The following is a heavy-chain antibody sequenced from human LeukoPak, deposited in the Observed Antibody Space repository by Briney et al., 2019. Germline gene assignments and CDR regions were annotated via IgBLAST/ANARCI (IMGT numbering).Heavy chain of an antibody. CDR3: AGTMVRGVIFSYYMDV. J-gene: IGHJ6*03. CDR1: GGSFSGYY. D-gene: IGHD3-10*01. CDR2: INHSGST. V-gene: IGHV4-34*01. Sequence: SETLSLTCAVYGGSFSGYYWSWIRQPPGKGLEWIGEINHSGSTNYNPSLKSRVTISVDTSKNQFSLKLSSVTAADTAVYYCAGTMVRGVIFSYYMDVWGKGTTVTVSS.